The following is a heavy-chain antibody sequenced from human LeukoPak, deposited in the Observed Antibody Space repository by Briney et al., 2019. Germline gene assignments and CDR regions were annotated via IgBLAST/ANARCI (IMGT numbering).Heavy chain of an antibody. CDR3: ARGSSVGYDSIWGNYRWLDY. D-gene: IGHD3-16*02. CDR1: GGSISTYY. J-gene: IGHJ4*02. Sequence: SETLSLTCSVSGGSISTYYWNWIRHPPGKRLEYIGNIRYSGSTNYSPSLKSRVTISVDTSKNQFSLKLSSVTAADTAVYYCARGSSVGYDSIWGNYRWLDYWGQGTLVTVSS. V-gene: IGHV4-59*01. CDR2: IRYSGST.